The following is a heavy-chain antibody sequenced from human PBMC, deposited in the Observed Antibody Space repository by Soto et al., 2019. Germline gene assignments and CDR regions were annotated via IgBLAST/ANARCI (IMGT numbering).Heavy chain of an antibody. V-gene: IGHV1-3*01. J-gene: IGHJ4*02. Sequence: ASVKVSCKASGYTFTSHAMHWVRQAPGQRLEWMGWINAGNGNTKYSQKFQGRVTITRDTSASTAYMELSSLRSEDTAVYYCARVPWFGVVIIRPFWFDYWGQGTLVTVSS. CDR1: GYTFTSHA. D-gene: IGHD3-3*01. CDR2: INAGNGNT. CDR3: ARVPWFGVVIIRPFWFDY.